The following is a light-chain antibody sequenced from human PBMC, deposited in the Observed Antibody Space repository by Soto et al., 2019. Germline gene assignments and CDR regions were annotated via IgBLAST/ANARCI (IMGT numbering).Light chain of an antibody. V-gene: IGKV3-20*01. J-gene: IGKJ5*01. CDR3: QQYGTSPRT. CDR2: NAS. Sequence: EIVLTQSPGTLSLSPGERATLSCRASQNVSSSYLAWYQQKPGQAPRLLISNASRRATGIPDRFSGSGSGTDFTLTISRLEPEDFAVYICQQYGTSPRTFGQGTRLEIK. CDR1: QNVSSSY.